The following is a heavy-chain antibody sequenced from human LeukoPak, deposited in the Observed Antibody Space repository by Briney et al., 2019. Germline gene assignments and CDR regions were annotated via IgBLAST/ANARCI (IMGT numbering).Heavy chain of an antibody. CDR2: IYYSGST. CDR1: GGSISSSSYY. V-gene: IGHV4-39*07. D-gene: IGHD2-8*01. J-gene: IGHJ4*02. Sequence: SETLSLTCTVSGGSISSSSYYRGWIRQPPGKGLEWIGSIYYSGSTYYNPSLKSRVTISVDTSKNQFSLKLSSVTAADTAVYYCARVGVQGPFDYWGQGTLVTVSS. CDR3: ARVGVQGPFDY.